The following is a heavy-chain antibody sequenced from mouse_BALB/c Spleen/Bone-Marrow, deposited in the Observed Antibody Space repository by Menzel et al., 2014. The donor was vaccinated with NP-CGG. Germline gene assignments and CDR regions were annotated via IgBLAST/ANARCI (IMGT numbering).Heavy chain of an antibody. CDR3: AREYGNCRFAY. CDR1: GFTFSSFG. D-gene: IGHD2-10*02. J-gene: IGHJ3*01. CDR2: ISSGSSTI. V-gene: IGHV5-17*02. Sequence: EVQGVESGGGLVQPGGSRKLSCAASGFTFSSFGMHWVRQAPEKGLEWVAYISSGSSTIYYADTVKGRFTISRDNPKNTLFLQMTSLRSEDTAMYYCAREYGNCRFAYWGQGTLVTVSA.